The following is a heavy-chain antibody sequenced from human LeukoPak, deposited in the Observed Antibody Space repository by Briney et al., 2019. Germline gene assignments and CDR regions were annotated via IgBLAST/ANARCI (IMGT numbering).Heavy chain of an antibody. D-gene: IGHD3-22*01. CDR1: AGSVNNSNFF. CDR2: IYTSGST. CDR3: ARHGYDRSGFHSN. V-gene: IGHV4-39*01. J-gene: IGHJ4*02. Sequence: SETLSLTCTVSAGSVNNSNFFWGWIRQPPGRGLERLGSIYTSGSTYSNPSLKSRVTLSIDTSKSQFSLRLTSVTAADTAVYYCARHGYDRSGFHSNWGQGTLVTVSS.